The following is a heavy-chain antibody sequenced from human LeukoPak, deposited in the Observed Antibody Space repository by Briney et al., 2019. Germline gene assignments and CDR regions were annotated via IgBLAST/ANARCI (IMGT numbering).Heavy chain of an antibody. Sequence: ASVKVFCKASGYTFTGYYMHWVRQAPGQGVEWMGWINPNSGGTNYAQKFQGRVTMTRDTSISTAYMELSRLRSDDTAVYYCARAGGANAIDPFDYWGQGTLVTVSS. CDR1: GYTFTGYY. CDR2: INPNSGGT. V-gene: IGHV1-2*02. J-gene: IGHJ4*02. CDR3: ARAGGANAIDPFDY. D-gene: IGHD2-8*01.